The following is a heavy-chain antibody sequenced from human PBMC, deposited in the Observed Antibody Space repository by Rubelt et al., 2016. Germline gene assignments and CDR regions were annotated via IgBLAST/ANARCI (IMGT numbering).Heavy chain of an antibody. CDR3: ASGRGPDYYYYGMDV. V-gene: IGHV3-23*01. CDR1: GFTFSNYA. J-gene: IGHJ6*02. D-gene: IGHD1-1*01. Sequence: RGSLRLSCAASGFTFSNYAMTWVRQAPGKGLEWVSAISTSGGSTYYADSVKGRFTISRDNSKNTLYLQMNSLRAEDTAVYYCASGRGPDYYYYGMDVWGQGTTVTVSS. CDR2: ISTSGGST.